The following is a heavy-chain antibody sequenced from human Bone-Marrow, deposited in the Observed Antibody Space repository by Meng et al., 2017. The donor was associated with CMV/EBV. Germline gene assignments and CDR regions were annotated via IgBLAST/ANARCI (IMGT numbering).Heavy chain of an antibody. CDR1: GGTFSSYA. CDR3: ARPEARDWSGTEYYYGMDV. J-gene: IGHJ6*02. Sequence: SVKVSCKASGGTFSSYAISWVRQAPGQGLEWMGGIIPILGKANYAQKFQGRVTMTADKSTSTAYMELSRLSSEDTAVYYCARPEARDWSGTEYYYGMDVWGQGTTVTVSS. D-gene: IGHD3-3*01. CDR2: IIPILGKA. V-gene: IGHV1-69*10.